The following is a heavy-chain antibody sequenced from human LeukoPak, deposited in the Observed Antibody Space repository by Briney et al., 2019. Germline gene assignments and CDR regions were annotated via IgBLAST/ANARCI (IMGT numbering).Heavy chain of an antibody. CDR1: GGSISSSSYY. D-gene: IGHD3-22*01. V-gene: IGHV4-39*01. J-gene: IGHJ4*02. Sequence: SETLSLTCTISGGSISSSSYYWGWIHQAPGKGPEWIGSIYYSGSTYYNPSLKSRVTISVDTSKNQFSLNLNFVTAADTAVYYCARRADYFDSSGYDPYFDNWGQGTLVTVSS. CDR2: IYYSGST. CDR3: ARRADYFDSSGYDPYFDN.